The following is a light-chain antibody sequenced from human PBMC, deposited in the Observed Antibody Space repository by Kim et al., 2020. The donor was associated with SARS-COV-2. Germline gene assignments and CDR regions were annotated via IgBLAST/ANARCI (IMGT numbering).Light chain of an antibody. CDR2: GAS. J-gene: IGKJ2*01. Sequence: LSVSTGESATLSCRSSQSVSTNVAWYQQKPGQAPRLLIYGASTRATGIPARFSGSGSGTEFTLTISTLQSEDFAVYYCQQYNLWHTFGQGTKLEI. V-gene: IGKV3-15*01. CDR3: QQYNLWHT. CDR1: QSVSTN.